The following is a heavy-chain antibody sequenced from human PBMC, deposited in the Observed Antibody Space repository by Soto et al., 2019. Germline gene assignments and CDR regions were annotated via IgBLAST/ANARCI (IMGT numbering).Heavy chain of an antibody. V-gene: IGHV3-30*18. CDR1: GFTFSSYG. CDR3: AKDLGGYSSSSGAFDI. Sequence: GGSLRLSCAASGFTFSSYGMHWVRQAPGKGLEWVAVISYDGSNKYYADSVKGRFTISRDNSKNTLYLQMNSLRAEDTAVYYCAKDLGGYSSSSGAFDIWGQGTMVTVSS. CDR2: ISYDGSNK. J-gene: IGHJ3*02. D-gene: IGHD6-6*01.